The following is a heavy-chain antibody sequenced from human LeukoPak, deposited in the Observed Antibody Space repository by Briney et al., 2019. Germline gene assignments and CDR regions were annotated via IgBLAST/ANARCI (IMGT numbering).Heavy chain of an antibody. J-gene: IGHJ6*02. V-gene: IGHV3-7*01. D-gene: IGHD2-21*02. CDR2: IKQDGSEK. CDR3: AVTPPYYYYGMDV. CDR1: GFTVSNNY. Sequence: PGGSLRLSCAASGFTVSNNYMSWVRQAPGKGLEWVANIKQDGSEKYCVDSVKGRFTISRDNAKNSLYLQMNSLRAEDTAVYYCAVTPPYYYYGMDVWGQGTTVTVSS.